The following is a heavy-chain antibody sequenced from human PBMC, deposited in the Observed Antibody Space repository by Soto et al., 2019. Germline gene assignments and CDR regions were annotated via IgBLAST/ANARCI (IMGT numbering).Heavy chain of an antibody. CDR2: ISAYNGNT. V-gene: IGHV1-18*01. CDR1: GYTFTSYG. J-gene: IGHJ4*02. CDR3: ASDYPRGAYNHY. Sequence: QVQLVQSGAEVKKPGASVKVSCKASGYTFTSYGISWVRQAPGQGLEWMGWISAYNGNTNYAQKLQGRVTMTTDTSTTTAHMQLRLLTSADPAVYYCASDYPRGAYNHYWAPGTLVTVSS. D-gene: IGHD1-1*01.